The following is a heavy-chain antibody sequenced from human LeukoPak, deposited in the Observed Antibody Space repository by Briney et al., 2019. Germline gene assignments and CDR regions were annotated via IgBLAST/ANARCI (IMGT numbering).Heavy chain of an antibody. CDR3: AKDGGNIYNWFDP. CDR2: ISGDGDTT. CDR1: GFTFDDYA. J-gene: IGHJ5*02. V-gene: IGHV3-43*02. D-gene: IGHD3-16*01. Sequence: GGSLRLSCAASGFTFDDYAMHWVRQPPGKGLEWLSLISGDGDTTYYADSVKGRFTISRDNSKNTLYVQMNGLRTEDTALYYCAKDGGNIYNWFDPWGQGTLVTVPS.